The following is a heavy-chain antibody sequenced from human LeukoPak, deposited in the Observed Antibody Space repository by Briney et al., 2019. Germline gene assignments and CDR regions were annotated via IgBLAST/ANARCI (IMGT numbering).Heavy chain of an antibody. D-gene: IGHD3-9*01. Sequence: TPSETLSLTCAAYGGSFSGYYWSWIRQPPGKGLEWIGEINHSGSTNYNPSLKSRVTISVDTSKNQFSLKLSSVTAADTAVYYCASWEYYDILTGYYRGDYWGQGTLVTVSS. CDR2: INHSGST. V-gene: IGHV4-34*01. CDR1: GGSFSGYY. CDR3: ASWEYYDILTGYYRGDY. J-gene: IGHJ4*02.